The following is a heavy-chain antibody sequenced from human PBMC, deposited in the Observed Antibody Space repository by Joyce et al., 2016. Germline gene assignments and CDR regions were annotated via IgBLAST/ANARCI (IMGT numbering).Heavy chain of an antibody. CDR2: ISGDRRFI. CDR1: GFMFSTSS. D-gene: IGHD2-21*01. CDR3: ARGGLVYDYSMDV. Sequence: EVQLVESGGGLVKPGGSLKISFAASGFMFSTSSMSCFRQAPGKGLEWVSAISGDRRFIFHADSVRGRFTVSRDNAENSLYLQMKSLRVEDTAVYFCARGGLVYDYSMDVWGQGTTVIVSS. V-gene: IGHV3-21*02. J-gene: IGHJ6*02.